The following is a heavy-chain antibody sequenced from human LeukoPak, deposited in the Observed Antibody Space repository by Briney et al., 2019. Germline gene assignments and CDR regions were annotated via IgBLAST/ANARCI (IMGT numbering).Heavy chain of an antibody. CDR1: GGSFSGYY. CDR2: IYTSGST. CDR3: ARDMVRGVIPDY. V-gene: IGHV4-4*07. D-gene: IGHD3-10*01. J-gene: IGHJ4*02. Sequence: SETLSLTCAVYGGSFSGYYWSWIRQRAGQGLEWIGRIYTSGSTNYNPSLKSRVTISVDTSKNQFSLKLSSVTAADTAVYYCARDMVRGVIPDYWGQGTLVTVSS.